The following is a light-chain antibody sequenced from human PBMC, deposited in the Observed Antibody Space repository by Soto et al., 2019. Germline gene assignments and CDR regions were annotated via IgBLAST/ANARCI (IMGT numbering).Light chain of an antibody. CDR2: DVS. CDR1: SSDVGGYNY. J-gene: IGLJ1*01. Sequence: QSALTQPASVSGSPGQSITISCTGTSSDVGGYNYVSWYQQHPGKAPKLMIYDVSNRPSGVSNRFSGSKSGNTASLTISGLQAEDEADYYCSSYTSSSTLNFGTGTKFTVL. CDR3: SSYTSSSTLN. V-gene: IGLV2-14*01.